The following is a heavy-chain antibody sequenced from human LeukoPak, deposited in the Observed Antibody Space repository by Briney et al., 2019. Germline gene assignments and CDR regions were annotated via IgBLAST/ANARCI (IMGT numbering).Heavy chain of an antibody. CDR2: IYYNGNT. CDR1: GVSVTRNGYY. D-gene: IGHD6-19*01. Sequence: SETLSLTCVVSGVSVTRNGYYWTWIRQPPGKELEWIGNIYYNGNTQYNPSLKSRLTVPLDTSKNQFSLKLSSVTAADTAVYYCARGGNSSGWYYFDYWGQGTLVTVSS. J-gene: IGHJ4*02. CDR3: ARGGNSSGWYYFDY. V-gene: IGHV4-61*08.